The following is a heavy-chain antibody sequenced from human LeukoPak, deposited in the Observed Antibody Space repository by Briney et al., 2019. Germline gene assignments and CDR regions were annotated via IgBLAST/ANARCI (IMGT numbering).Heavy chain of an antibody. Sequence: KSSETLSLTCTVSGGSISSSNYYWGWIRQPPGKELEWIGSIYYSGSTFYNPSLKSRVTISVDTSKNQLSLKLSSVTAADTAVYYCARRKDIVVVVAARRSAGAFDIWGQGTMVTVSS. CDR1: GGSISSSNYY. CDR3: ARRKDIVVVVAARRSAGAFDI. J-gene: IGHJ3*02. D-gene: IGHD2-15*01. CDR2: IYYSGST. V-gene: IGHV4-39*01.